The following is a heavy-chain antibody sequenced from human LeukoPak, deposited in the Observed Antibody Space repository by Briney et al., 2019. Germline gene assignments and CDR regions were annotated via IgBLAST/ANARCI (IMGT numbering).Heavy chain of an antibody. D-gene: IGHD5-12*01. CDR3: AKDRTYSAYAALDY. CDR1: GFTFDDYS. V-gene: IGHV3-9*01. CDR2: ISWNSGSA. J-gene: IGHJ4*02. Sequence: GRSLRLSCAASGFTFDDYSMHWVRQARGKGLEWVSGISWNSGSAGYADSVKGRFTISRDSAKNSLYLQMNSLRTEVTALYYCAKDRTYSAYAALDYWGQGTLVTVSS.